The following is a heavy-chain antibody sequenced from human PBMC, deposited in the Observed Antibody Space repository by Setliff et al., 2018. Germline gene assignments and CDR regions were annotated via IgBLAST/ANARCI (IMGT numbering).Heavy chain of an antibody. Sequence: AGGSLRLSCAASGFTFSSSAMAWVRQAPGKGLEWVSAISSTITSTYYADSVKGRFTISRDNSKNTLYLQMNSLRAEDTAIYYCAKDWNPSTYWYTDYFDSWGQGTLVTVSS. V-gene: IGHV3-23*01. CDR1: GFTFSSSA. CDR2: ISSTITST. J-gene: IGHJ4*02. D-gene: IGHD2-2*01. CDR3: AKDWNPSTYWYTDYFDS.